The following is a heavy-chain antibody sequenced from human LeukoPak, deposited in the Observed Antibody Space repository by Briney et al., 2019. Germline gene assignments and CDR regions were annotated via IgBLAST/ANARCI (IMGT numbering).Heavy chain of an antibody. Sequence: GGSLRLSCAASGFNFGNYGMNWVRPAPGKGLEWVSGIRASGRTTDYADSVKGRFTISRDTSKNTLHLQMNSLKAEDTAVDYCAKDLDGSGLYGGIDFWGQGTLVTVSS. CDR3: AKDLDGSGLYGGIDF. V-gene: IGHV3-23*01. D-gene: IGHD6-19*01. CDR2: IRASGRTT. J-gene: IGHJ4*02. CDR1: GFNFGNYG.